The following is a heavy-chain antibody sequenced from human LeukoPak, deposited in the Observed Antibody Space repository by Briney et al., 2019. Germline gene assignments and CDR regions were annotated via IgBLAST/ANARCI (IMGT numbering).Heavy chain of an antibody. Sequence: SETLCLTCTVSGGSIGTSAYYWNWIRQHPGKGLEWIGFISGSGSTLYNPSLKSRVTISSDTSKNQFSLKLTSVTAADMAVYYCARGRYSYGWNDSWGQGTLVTVSS. V-gene: IGHV4-31*03. CDR2: ISGSGST. CDR1: GGSIGTSAYY. J-gene: IGHJ5*01. D-gene: IGHD3-16*02. CDR3: ARGRYSYGWNDS.